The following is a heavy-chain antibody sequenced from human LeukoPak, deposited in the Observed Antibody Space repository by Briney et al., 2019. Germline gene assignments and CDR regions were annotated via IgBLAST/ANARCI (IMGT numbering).Heavy chain of an antibody. Sequence: GGPLRLSCAASGFTFSSYGMHWVRQAPGKGLEWVAFIRYDGSNKYYADSVKGRFTISRDNSKNTLYLQMNSLRAEGTAVYYCAKDSRPLLWFGGNAFDIWGQGTMVTVSS. CDR3: AKDSRPLLWFGGNAFDI. V-gene: IGHV3-30*02. D-gene: IGHD3-10*01. J-gene: IGHJ3*02. CDR2: IRYDGSNK. CDR1: GFTFSSYG.